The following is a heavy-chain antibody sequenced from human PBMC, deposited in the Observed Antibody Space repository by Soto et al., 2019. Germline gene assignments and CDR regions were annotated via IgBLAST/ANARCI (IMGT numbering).Heavy chain of an antibody. V-gene: IGHV1-69*12. CDR2: IIPIFDTA. J-gene: IGHJ6*02. Sequence: QVQLVQSGAEVKKPGSSVKVSCKASGGTFSSYAISWVRQAPGQGLEWMGGIIPIFDTADYAQKFKGRVTITAAESTNTAYMELSSLRSEDTAVYYCAGHSSGVPGYYYGMDVWGQGTTVTVSS. CDR1: GGTFSSYA. D-gene: IGHD3-22*01. CDR3: AGHSSGVPGYYYGMDV.